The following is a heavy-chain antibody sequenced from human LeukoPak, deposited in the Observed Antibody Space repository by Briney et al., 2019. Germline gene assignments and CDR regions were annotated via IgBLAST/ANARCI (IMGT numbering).Heavy chain of an antibody. J-gene: IGHJ3*02. CDR2: IYSGGST. Sequence: GGSLRLSCAASGLTFSSYVMSWVRQAPGKGLEWVSVIYSGGSTYYADSVKGRFTISRDNSKNTLYLQMNSLRAEDTAVYYCARESDAFDIWGQGTMVTVSS. CDR1: GLTFSSYV. V-gene: IGHV3-53*01. CDR3: ARESDAFDI.